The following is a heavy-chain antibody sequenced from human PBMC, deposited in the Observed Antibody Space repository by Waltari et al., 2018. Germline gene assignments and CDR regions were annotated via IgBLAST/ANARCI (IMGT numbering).Heavy chain of an antibody. Sequence: QVQLQESGPRLVKPSQTLSLTCTVSGASMTSGNFFWNWIRQPAGKGLEWIVRIFYPEATNYNPSLDSRVTISLDTSKNLFSLEMTSVTDADTAVYYCARGSGSGTYYNDYFVSWGQGALVTVSS. CDR3: ARGSGSGTYYNDYFVS. J-gene: IGHJ4*02. D-gene: IGHD3-10*01. V-gene: IGHV4-61*02. CDR2: IFYPEAT. CDR1: GASMTSGNFF.